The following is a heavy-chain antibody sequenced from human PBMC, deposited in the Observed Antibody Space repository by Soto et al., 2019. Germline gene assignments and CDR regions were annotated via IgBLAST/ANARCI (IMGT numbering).Heavy chain of an antibody. D-gene: IGHD3-22*01. CDR1: GGSISSYY. CDR2: IYYSGST. Sequence: PSETLSLTCTVSGGSISSYYWSWIRQPPGKGLEWIGYIYYSGSTNYNPSLKSRVTISVDTSKNQFSLKLSSVTAADTAVYYCARQTNYYDSSGYDEGFDYWGQGTLVTVSS. J-gene: IGHJ4*02. V-gene: IGHV4-59*08. CDR3: ARQTNYYDSSGYDEGFDY.